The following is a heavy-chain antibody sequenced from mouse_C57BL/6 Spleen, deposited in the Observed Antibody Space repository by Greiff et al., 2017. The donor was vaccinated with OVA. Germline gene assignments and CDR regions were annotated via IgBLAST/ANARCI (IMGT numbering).Heavy chain of an antibody. V-gene: IGHV1-19*01. CDR1: GYTFTDYY. D-gene: IGHD2-1*01. Sequence: VQLQQSGPVLVKPGASVKMSCKASGYTFTDYYMNWVKQSHGKSLEWIGVINPYNGGTSYNQKFKGKATLTVDKSSSTAYMELNSLTSEDSAVYYWARVRNYEAYWGQGTLVTVSA. CDR3: ARVRNYEAY. CDR2: INPYNGGT. J-gene: IGHJ3*01.